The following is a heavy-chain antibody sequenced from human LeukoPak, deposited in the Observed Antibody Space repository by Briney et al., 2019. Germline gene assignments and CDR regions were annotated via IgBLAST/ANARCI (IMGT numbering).Heavy chain of an antibody. Sequence: PGGSLRLSCAASGFTFITCAMHWVRQAPGKGLEWVAVISYHGSNKDYADSVKGRFTISRDNSKNTLYLEMNSLGAEDTAVYYCAREGPVAGNFDYWGQGTLVTVSS. CDR2: ISYHGSNK. CDR1: GFTFITCA. CDR3: AREGPVAGNFDY. V-gene: IGHV3-30-3*01. D-gene: IGHD6-19*01. J-gene: IGHJ4*02.